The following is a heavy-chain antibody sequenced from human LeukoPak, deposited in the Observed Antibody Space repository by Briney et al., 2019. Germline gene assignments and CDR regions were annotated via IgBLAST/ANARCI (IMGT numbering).Heavy chain of an antibody. V-gene: IGHV4-30-2*01. CDR1: GGSISSGGYY. D-gene: IGHD6-13*01. J-gene: IGHJ4*02. CDR3: ARVLPLGSSWPLLFDY. CDR2: IYHSGST. Sequence: SGTLSLTCTVSGGSISSGGYYWSWIRQPPGKGLEWIGYIYHSGSTYYNPSLKSRVTISVDRSKNQFSLKLSSVTAADTAVYYCARVLPLGSSWPLLFDYWGQGTLVTVSS.